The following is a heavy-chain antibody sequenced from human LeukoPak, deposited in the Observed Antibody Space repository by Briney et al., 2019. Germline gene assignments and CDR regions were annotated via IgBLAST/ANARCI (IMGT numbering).Heavy chain of an antibody. Sequence: GESLKISCKGTGYSFTSYWIGWVRQMPGKGLEYVGIIHPGDSDTRYSPSFQGQVTISVDRSSSTAYLQWSRLKASDTAMYYCATHPGGLQSGFDNWGQGTLVTVSS. CDR1: GYSFTSYW. CDR3: ATHPGGLQSGFDN. D-gene: IGHD5-24*01. V-gene: IGHV5-51*01. CDR2: IHPGDSDT. J-gene: IGHJ4*02.